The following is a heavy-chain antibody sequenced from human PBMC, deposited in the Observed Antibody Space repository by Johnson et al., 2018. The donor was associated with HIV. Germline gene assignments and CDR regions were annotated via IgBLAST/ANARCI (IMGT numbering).Heavy chain of an antibody. D-gene: IGHD3-22*01. J-gene: IGHJ3*02. CDR1: GFTVNSNY. CDR3: ARDRRYYDSSGYYHDAFDI. Sequence: VQLVESGGGLVQPGGSLRLSCAASGFTVNSNYINWVRQAPGKGLECVSGIYSGGRTYYAATAEGRFTISRDNSKNTLYLQMYSLRAEDTAVYFCARDRRYYDSSGYYHDAFDIWGQGTMVTVSS. V-gene: IGHV3-66*01. CDR2: IYSGGRT.